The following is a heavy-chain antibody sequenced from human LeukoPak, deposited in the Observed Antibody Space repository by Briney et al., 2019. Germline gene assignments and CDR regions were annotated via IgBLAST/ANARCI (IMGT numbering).Heavy chain of an antibody. CDR3: AREPTSGREPTSGRPLDY. Sequence: SETLSLTCTVSGGSISGYFWTWIRQPAGKGLEWIGRMYSTGSNNYNPSLKSRVTMSLDTSKNHFSLNLTSVTAADTAAYYCAREPTSGREPTSGRPLDYWGQGTLVTVSS. CDR1: GGSISGYF. J-gene: IGHJ4*02. D-gene: IGHD5-12*01. CDR2: MYSTGSN. V-gene: IGHV4-4*07.